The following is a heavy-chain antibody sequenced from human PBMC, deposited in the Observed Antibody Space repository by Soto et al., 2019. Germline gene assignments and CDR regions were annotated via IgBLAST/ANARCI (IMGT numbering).Heavy chain of an antibody. V-gene: IGHV3-48*02. CDR1: GFTFSSYS. CDR2: ISSSSRTM. CDR3: ASGYYYDSSGHPIPIPAGVFDY. J-gene: IGHJ4*02. Sequence: GGSLRLSCAASGFTFSSYSMNWVRQAPGKGLEWVSYISSSSRTMYYADSVKGRFTISRDNAKNSLYLQMNSLRDEDTAVYYCASGYYYDSSGHPIPIPAGVFDYWGQGTLVTVSS. D-gene: IGHD3-22*01.